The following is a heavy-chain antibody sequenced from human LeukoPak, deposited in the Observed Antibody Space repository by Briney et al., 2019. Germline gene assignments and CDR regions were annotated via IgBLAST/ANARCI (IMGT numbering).Heavy chain of an antibody. J-gene: IGHJ4*02. D-gene: IGHD6-13*01. V-gene: IGHV4-59*01. CDR2: IYYTGST. CDR1: GGSMSTYY. Sequence: PSETLSLTCIVSGGSMSTYYWSWIRQPPGKGLQWIGNIYYTGSTNYNPSLKSRVTISVDTSKNQFSLKLSSVTAADTAVYYCARGRGSPAAFDDWGQGTLVTVSS. CDR3: ARGRGSPAAFDD.